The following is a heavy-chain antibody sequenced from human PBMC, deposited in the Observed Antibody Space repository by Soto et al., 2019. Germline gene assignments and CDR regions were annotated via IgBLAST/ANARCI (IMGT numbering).Heavy chain of an antibody. Sequence: PGGSLRLSCTASGFDFRSYGIHWVRQAPGRGLEWVAAASYDGSETYYADSAKGRFTVSKEISKNTAFLQMNALRHEDTAVYFCVRDSGWPILNFDSWGQGTLVT. CDR3: VRDSGWPILNFDS. V-gene: IGHV3-30*03. CDR2: ASYDGSET. D-gene: IGHD3-10*01. J-gene: IGHJ4*02. CDR1: GFDFRSYG.